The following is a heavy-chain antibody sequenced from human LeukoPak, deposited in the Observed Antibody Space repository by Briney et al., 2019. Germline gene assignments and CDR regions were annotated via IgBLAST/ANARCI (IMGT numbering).Heavy chain of an antibody. CDR1: GFTFGSYA. J-gene: IGHJ4*02. Sequence: GGSLRLSCAASGFTFGSYAMSWVPQAPGKGLELVSAISGSGDSTYYEDTVKGRFTISRDNSKNTLYMQMNSLRAEDTAVYYCAKGKSIVPAAPVDFWGQGTLVTVSS. CDR3: AKGKSIVPAAPVDF. CDR2: ISGSGDST. V-gene: IGHV3-23*01. D-gene: IGHD2-2*01.